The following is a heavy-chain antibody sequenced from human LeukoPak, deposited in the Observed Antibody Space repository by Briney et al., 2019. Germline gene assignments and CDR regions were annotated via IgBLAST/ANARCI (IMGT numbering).Heavy chain of an antibody. D-gene: IGHD3-22*01. CDR3: AREWLLESIDY. J-gene: IGHJ4*02. Sequence: PSETLSLTCTVSGGSINSGDYYWSWIRQPPGKGLEWIGYIYYSGSTYYNPSLKSRVTISVDTSKNQFSLKLSSVTAADTAVYYCAREWLLESIDYWGQGTLVTVSS. CDR2: IYYSGST. CDR1: GGSINSGDYY. V-gene: IGHV4-30-4*08.